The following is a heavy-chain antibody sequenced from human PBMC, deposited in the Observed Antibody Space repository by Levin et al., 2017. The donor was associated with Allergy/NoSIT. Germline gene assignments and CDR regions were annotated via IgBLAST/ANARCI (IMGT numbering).Heavy chain of an antibody. J-gene: IGHJ5*02. CDR2: IYYSGST. Sequence: SETLSLTCTVSGGSISSCYWSWIRQPPGKGLEWIGYIYYSGSTNYNPSLKSRVTISVDTSKNQFSLKLSSVTAADTAVYYCARANPSKTVWFDPWGQGTLVTVSS. V-gene: IGHV4-59*01. D-gene: IGHD4-11*01. CDR1: GGSISSCY. CDR3: ARANPSKTVWFDP.